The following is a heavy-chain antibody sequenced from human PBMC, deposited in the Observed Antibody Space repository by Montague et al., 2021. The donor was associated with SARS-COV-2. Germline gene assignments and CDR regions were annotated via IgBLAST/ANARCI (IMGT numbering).Heavy chain of an antibody. D-gene: IGHD2-15*01. CDR3: AGDDIVHQGVTEGMDV. CDR1: GDSISTSY. CDR2: VYYSGRS. J-gene: IGHJ6*02. V-gene: IGHV4-59*12. Sequence: SETLSLTCTVSGDSISTSYWAWIRQPPGKGLEWIGYVYYSGRSSYNSSLKSRVTISVDTSKNQVSLNLKSVTAADTAVYYCAGDDIVHQGVTEGMDVWGQGTSVTVSS.